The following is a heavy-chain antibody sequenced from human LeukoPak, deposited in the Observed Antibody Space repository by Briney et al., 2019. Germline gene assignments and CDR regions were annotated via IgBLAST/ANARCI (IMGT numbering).Heavy chain of an antibody. D-gene: IGHD4-17*01. V-gene: IGHV4-39*01. CDR2: IYYSGST. J-gene: IGHJ3*02. CDR3: ARHVVAAVTAFDI. CDR1: GGSISSSSYY. Sequence: KPSETLSLTCTVSGGSISSSSYYWGWIRQPPGKGLEWIGSIYYSGSTYYNPSLKSRVTISVDTSKNQFSLKLSSVTAADTAVYYCARHVVAAVTAFDIWGQGTMVTVSS.